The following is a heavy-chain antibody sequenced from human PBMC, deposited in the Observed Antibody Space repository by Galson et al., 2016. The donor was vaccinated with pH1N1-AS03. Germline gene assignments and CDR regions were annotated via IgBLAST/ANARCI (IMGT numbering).Heavy chain of an antibody. V-gene: IGHV4-59*01. D-gene: IGHD2-15*01. CDR1: GGSITSYY. Sequence: SETLSLTCIVSGGSITSYYWSWIRQPPGKGLEWIGYMYYSGITNYNPSLKSRVSISVDTSENQFSLKLSSVTAADTAVYYCATLSRYSCSGGTCYSEGFDYWGQGTLVTVSS. CDR3: ATLSRYSCSGGTCYSEGFDY. CDR2: MYYSGIT. J-gene: IGHJ4*02.